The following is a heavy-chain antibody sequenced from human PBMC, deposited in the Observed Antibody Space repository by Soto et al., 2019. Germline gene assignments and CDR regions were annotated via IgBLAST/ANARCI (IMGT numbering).Heavy chain of an antibody. CDR2: FDPEEDET. Sequence: VASVKVSCKVSGYTFTDLSVHWVRQAPGKGLEWMGGFDPEEDETIYAQKFKGRVAMTEDTSTDTAYMELSSLRSEDTAVYYCARVLQIPPLTYCSSTSCYWPHYYYYYYGMDVWGQGTTVTVSS. D-gene: IGHD2-2*01. CDR1: GYTFTDLS. V-gene: IGHV1-24*01. CDR3: ARVLQIPPLTYCSSTSCYWPHYYYYYYGMDV. J-gene: IGHJ6*02.